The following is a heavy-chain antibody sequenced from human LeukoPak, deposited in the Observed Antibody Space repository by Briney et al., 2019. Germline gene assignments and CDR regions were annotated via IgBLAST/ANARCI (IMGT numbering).Heavy chain of an antibody. V-gene: IGHV4-34*01. D-gene: IGHD3-10*01. CDR1: GGPFSGYY. CDR3: ARGAPYYYGSGSFQYFDY. CDR2: INHSGST. Sequence: SETLSLTCAVYGGPFSGYYWSWIRQPPGKGLEWIGEINHSGSTNYNPSLKSRVTISVDTSKNQFSLKLSSVTAADTAVYYCARGAPYYYGSGSFQYFDYWGQGTLVTVSS. J-gene: IGHJ4*02.